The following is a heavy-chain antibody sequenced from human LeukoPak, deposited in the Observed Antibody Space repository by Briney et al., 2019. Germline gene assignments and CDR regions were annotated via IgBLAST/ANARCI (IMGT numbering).Heavy chain of an antibody. CDR2: IGWDGGST. V-gene: IGHV3-43D*03. CDR1: GFTFDDYA. CDR3: AKDRFSGSYYDEVGFDY. D-gene: IGHD1-26*01. Sequence: GGSLRLSCAASGFTFDDYAMHWVRQAPGKGLEWVSLIGWDGGSTYYADSVKGRFTISRDNSKNSLYLQMNSLRAEDTALYYCAKDRFSGSYYDEVGFDYWGQGTLVTVSS. J-gene: IGHJ4*02.